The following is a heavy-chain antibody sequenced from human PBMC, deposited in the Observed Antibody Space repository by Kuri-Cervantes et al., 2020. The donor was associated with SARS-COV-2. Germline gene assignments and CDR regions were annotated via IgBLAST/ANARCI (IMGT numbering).Heavy chain of an antibody. D-gene: IGHD3-16*01. CDR1: GFTFSSYW. V-gene: IGHV3-7*01. J-gene: IGHJ2*01. CDR3: AREGLASPIYWYCDA. CDR2: VKQDGSEK. Sequence: GGPLRLPCAAPGFTFSSYWMSWFCQAPGKGLEWVANVKQDGSEKYYVDSVKGRFTISRDNTKNSLYLQMNSLRAEDTDVYYCAREGLASPIYWYCDAWGRGTLVTVSS.